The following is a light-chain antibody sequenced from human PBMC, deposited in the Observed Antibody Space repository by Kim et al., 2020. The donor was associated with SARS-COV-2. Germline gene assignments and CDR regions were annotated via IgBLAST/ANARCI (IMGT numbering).Light chain of an antibody. CDR1: QNIGTS. V-gene: IGKV1-5*03. J-gene: IGKJ2*01. Sequence: LSASVGDRVTITCRASQNIGTSVAWFQQKSGKDPKVLIYRASSLESGVPSRLSGSASGTEFTLTISSLQSDDFATYYCQQYYYLSTFGQGTKLEI. CDR2: RAS. CDR3: QQYYYLST.